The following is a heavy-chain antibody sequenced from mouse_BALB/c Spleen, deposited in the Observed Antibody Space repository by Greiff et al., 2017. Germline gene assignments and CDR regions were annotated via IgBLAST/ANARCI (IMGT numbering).Heavy chain of an antibody. V-gene: IGHV1S137*01. J-gene: IGHJ4*01. D-gene: IGHD2-2*01. CDR2: ISTYYGDA. Sequence: QVQLKQSGAELVRPGVSVKISCKGSGYTFTDYAMHWVKQSHAKSLEWIGVISTYYGDASYNQKFKGKATMTVDKSSSTAYMELARLTSEDSAIYYCARPGYGYGYAMDYWGQGTSVTVSS. CDR3: ARPGYGYGYAMDY. CDR1: GYTFTDYA.